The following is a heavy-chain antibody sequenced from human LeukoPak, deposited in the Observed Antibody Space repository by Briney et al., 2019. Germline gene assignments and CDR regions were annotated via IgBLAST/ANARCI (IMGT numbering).Heavy chain of an antibody. D-gene: IGHD3-10*01. CDR2: MNPNSGNT. CDR3: ARRYYGSGPWGMDV. J-gene: IGHJ6*02. V-gene: IGHV1-8*01. Sequence: ASVKVSCKASRYTFTSYDINWVRQATGQGLEWMKWMNPNSGNTGYAQKFQGRVTMSRNTSISTAYMELSSLRSEDTAVYYCARRYYGSGPWGMDVWGQGTTVTVSS. CDR1: RYTFTSYD.